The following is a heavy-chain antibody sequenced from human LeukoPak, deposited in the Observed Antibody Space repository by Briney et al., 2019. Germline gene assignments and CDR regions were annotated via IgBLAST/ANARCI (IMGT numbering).Heavy chain of an antibody. CDR1: GFTFSTHS. CDR3: ARAKPKNMVRGLIMRRESRYYFDY. CDR2: ITGSSSII. Sequence: PGGSLRLSCAASGFTFSTHSMNWVRQAPGKGLEWVSCITGSSSIIYYADSVKGRFTISRDNAKNSLYLQMNSLRAEDTAVYYCARAKPKNMVRGLIMRRESRYYFDYWGQGTLVTVSS. V-gene: IGHV3-48*01. D-gene: IGHD3-10*01. J-gene: IGHJ4*02.